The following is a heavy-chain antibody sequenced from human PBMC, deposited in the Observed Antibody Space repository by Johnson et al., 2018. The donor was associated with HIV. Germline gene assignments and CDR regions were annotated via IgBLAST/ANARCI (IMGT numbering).Heavy chain of an antibody. CDR1: GFTFRSYG. Sequence: QVTLVESGGGVVQPGRSLRLSCAVSGFTFRSYGVHWVRQAPGKGLEWVAVISYDGSNEYYADSVKSRFTISRDNSKNTVYLEMNSLRAEDTAVYYCAKGGIDAFDIWGQGTMVTVSS. CDR2: ISYDGSNE. CDR3: AKGGIDAFDI. D-gene: IGHD6-25*01. V-gene: IGHV3-30*18. J-gene: IGHJ3*02.